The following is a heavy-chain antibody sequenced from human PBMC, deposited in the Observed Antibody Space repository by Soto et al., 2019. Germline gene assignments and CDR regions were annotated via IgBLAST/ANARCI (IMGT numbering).Heavy chain of an antibody. CDR3: ARERMHYYGSGSYRGFDY. CDR2: IYYSGST. V-gene: IGHV4-31*03. Sequence: QVQLQESGPGLVKPSQTLSLTCTVSGGSISSGGYYWSWIRQHPGKGLEWIGYIYYSGSTYYNPSLKSRVTISVDTSKNQCSLKLSSVTAADTAVYYCARERMHYYGSGSYRGFDYWGQGTLVTVSS. J-gene: IGHJ4*02. CDR1: GGSISSGGYY. D-gene: IGHD3-10*01.